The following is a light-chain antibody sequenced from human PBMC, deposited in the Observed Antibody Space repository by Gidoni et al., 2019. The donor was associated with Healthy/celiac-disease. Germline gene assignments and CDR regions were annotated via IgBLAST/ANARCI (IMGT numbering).Light chain of an antibody. CDR1: QSISSY. CDR3: QQSYSTPLT. V-gene: IGKV1-39*01. J-gene: IGKJ3*01. Sequence: DIPMTQSPSSLSASVGDRVTITCRASQSISSYFNWYQQKPGKAPKLLIYAASSLESGVPSRFSGSGSGTDFTLTISSLQPEDFATYYWQQSYSTPLTFGPGTKVDIK. CDR2: AAS.